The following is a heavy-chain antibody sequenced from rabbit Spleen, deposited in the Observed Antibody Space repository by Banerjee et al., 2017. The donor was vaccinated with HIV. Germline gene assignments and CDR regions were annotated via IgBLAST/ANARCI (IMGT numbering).Heavy chain of an antibody. CDR2: IELGSSGFT. V-gene: IGHV1S45*01. D-gene: IGHD1-1*01. J-gene: IGHJ6*01. CDR3: ARDSSSSFSSYGMDL. Sequence: QQQLVESGGGLVKPEGSLTLTCTASGFSFSYRQVMCWVRQAPGKGLEWIACIELGSSGFTYFASWAKGRFTISKTSSTTVTLHMTSLTAADTATYFCARDSSSSFSSYGMDLWGPGTLVTVS. CDR1: GFSFSYRQV.